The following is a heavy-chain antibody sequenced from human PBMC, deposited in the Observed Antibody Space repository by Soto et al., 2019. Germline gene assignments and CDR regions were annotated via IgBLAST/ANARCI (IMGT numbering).Heavy chain of an antibody. D-gene: IGHD3-16*01. CDR2: MNPGSGDT. CDR1: GGSFSGYA. CDR3: ARMETFGSLNWFDP. V-gene: IGHV1-8*02. J-gene: IGHJ5*02. Sequence: RASVKVCCNAAGGSFSGYASSWVRQATGQGLEWMGWMNPGSGDTGYAQKFQGRVTMTRDISIATAYMELSSLRSDDTAIYYCARMETFGSLNWFDPWGQGTLVTVSS.